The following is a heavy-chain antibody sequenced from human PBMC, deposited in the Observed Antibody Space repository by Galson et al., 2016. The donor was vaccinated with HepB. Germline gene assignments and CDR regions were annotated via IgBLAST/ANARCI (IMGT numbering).Heavy chain of an antibody. V-gene: IGHV3-21*01. J-gene: IGHJ4*02. D-gene: IGHD1-26*01. CDR1: GFTFNTYS. CDR2: ISPSSRYI. CDR3: ARLAGYGGGYYFDF. Sequence: SLRLSCAASGFTFNTYSINWVRQAPGKGLAWVSSISPSSRYIYYADSLKGRFTISRDDAKNSLFLQMNNLRAEDTAVYYCARLAGYGGGYYFDFWGQGTLLTVSS.